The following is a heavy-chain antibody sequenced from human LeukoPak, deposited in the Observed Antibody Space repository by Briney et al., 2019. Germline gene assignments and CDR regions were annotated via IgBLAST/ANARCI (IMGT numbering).Heavy chain of an antibody. D-gene: IGHD6-13*01. CDR3: ARFGEVIGIAAAGTRGGNWFDP. Sequence: ASVKVSCKASGYTFTSYGISWVRQAPGQGLEWMGWISAYNGNTNYAQKLQGRVTMTTDTSTSTAYMELRSLRSDDTAVYYCARFGEVIGIAAAGTRGGNWFDPWGQGTLVTVSS. CDR1: GYTFTSYG. CDR2: ISAYNGNT. J-gene: IGHJ5*02. V-gene: IGHV1-18*01.